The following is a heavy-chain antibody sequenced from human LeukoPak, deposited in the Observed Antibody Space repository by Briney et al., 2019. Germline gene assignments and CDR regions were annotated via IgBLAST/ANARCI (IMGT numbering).Heavy chain of an antibody. CDR2: INSDGSST. CDR3: ARVGSYCSSTSCYVDY. Sequence: GGSLRLSCAASGFTFSTYAMNWVRQAPGKGLVWVSRINSDGSSTSYADSVKGRFTISRDNAKNTLYLQMNSLRAEDTAVHYCARVGSYCSSTSCYVDYWGQGTLVTVSS. D-gene: IGHD2-2*01. V-gene: IGHV3-74*01. CDR1: GFTFSTYA. J-gene: IGHJ4*02.